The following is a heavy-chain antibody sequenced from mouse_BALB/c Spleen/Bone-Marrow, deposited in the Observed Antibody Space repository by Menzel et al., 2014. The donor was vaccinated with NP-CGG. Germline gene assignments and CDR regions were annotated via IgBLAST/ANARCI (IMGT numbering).Heavy chain of an antibody. CDR1: GYTFTSYV. CDR2: INPYNDGT. J-gene: IGHJ4*01. V-gene: IGHV1-14*01. Sequence: VQLQQSGPELVRPGASVKMSCKASGYTFTSYVMHWVKQKPGQGLEWIGYINPYNDGTKYNEKFKGKATLTSDKSSSTAYMELSSLTSEDSAVYYCARGGYGNVYYAMDYWGQGTSVTVSS. CDR3: ARGGYGNVYYAMDY. D-gene: IGHD2-10*02.